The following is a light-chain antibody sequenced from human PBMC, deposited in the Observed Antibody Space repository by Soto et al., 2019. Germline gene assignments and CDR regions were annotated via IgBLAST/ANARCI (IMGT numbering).Light chain of an antibody. CDR1: SSNIGAGYD. V-gene: IGLV1-40*01. CDR3: QSYDSSLSGYV. J-gene: IGLJ1*01. CDR2: GNS. Sequence: QSALTQPPSVSGAPGQRVTISCTGSSSNIGAGYDVHWYQQLPGTAPKLLIYGNSNRPSGVPDRFSGSKSGTSASLAITGLQAEHEADHYCQSYDSSLSGYVLGNGTKGT.